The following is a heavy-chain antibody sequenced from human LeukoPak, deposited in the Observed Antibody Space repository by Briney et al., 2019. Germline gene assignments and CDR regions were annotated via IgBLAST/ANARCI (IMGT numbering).Heavy chain of an antibody. CDR3: ARGDCGGDCYSGYYYMDV. Sequence: SAETLSLTCAVDGGSFSGYYGSWLRQPPEEGLEWVGEINHSGTTNYHPSLKRRFTISVDTSKNPFSLKLSSVTAADTAVYYSARGDCGGDCYSGYYYMDVWGKGTTVTVSS. CDR2: INHSGTT. CDR1: GGSFSGYY. V-gene: IGHV4-34*01. D-gene: IGHD2-21*02. J-gene: IGHJ6*03.